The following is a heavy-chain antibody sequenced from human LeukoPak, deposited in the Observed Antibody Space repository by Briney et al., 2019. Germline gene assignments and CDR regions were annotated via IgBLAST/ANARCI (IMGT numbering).Heavy chain of an antibody. D-gene: IGHD2-2*01. CDR2: LDPDGSTT. V-gene: IGHV3-74*01. Sequence: PGGSLRLSCAASGFTFNNYAMSWVRQAPGKGLVWVSRLDPDGSTTNYADSVKGRFTTSRDNAKNTLYLQMNSLGAEDTAVYYCVRVRYCSSTNCHGGWFDPWGQGTLVTVSS. CDR1: GFTFNNYA. J-gene: IGHJ5*02. CDR3: VRVRYCSSTNCHGGWFDP.